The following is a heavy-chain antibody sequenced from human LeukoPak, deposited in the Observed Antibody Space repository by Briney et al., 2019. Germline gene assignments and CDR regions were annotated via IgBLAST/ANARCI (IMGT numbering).Heavy chain of an antibody. J-gene: IGHJ4*02. CDR3: ARGAAAEAYFDY. CDR1: GGTFSSSA. Sequence: VASVKVSCKASGGTFSSSAISWVRQAPGQGLEWMGGIIPIFGTPNYARKFQGRVTITADKSTSTAYMELSSLRSEDTAVYYCARGAAAEAYFDYWGQGTLVTVSS. V-gene: IGHV1-69*06. D-gene: IGHD6-13*01. CDR2: IIPIFGTP.